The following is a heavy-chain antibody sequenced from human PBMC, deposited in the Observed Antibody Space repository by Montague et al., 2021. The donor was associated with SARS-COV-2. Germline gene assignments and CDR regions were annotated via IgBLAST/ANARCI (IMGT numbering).Heavy chain of an antibody. D-gene: IGHD2-21*01. J-gene: IGHJ5*02. V-gene: IGHV4-59*01. CDR1: GGSISSYY. CDR2: IYYSGST. CDR3: ARGGDMNWFDP. Sequence: SETLSLTCTVTGGSISSYYWSWIRQPPGKGLEWIGYIYYSGSTNYNTPLKSRVTISVDASKYQFSLKLSSVTAADTTVYYCARGGDMNWFDPWGQGTLVTVSS.